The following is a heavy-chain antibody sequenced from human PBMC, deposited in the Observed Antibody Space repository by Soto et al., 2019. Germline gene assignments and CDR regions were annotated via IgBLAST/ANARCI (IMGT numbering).Heavy chain of an antibody. CDR3: ASASTHYYDSSGYY. J-gene: IGHJ4*02. CDR1: GFTFSSYS. V-gene: IGHV3-21*01. CDR2: ISSSSSYI. Sequence: PGGSLRLSCAASGFTFSSYSMNWVRQAPGKGLEWVSSISSSSSYIYYADSVKGRFTISRDNAKNSLYLQMNSLRAEDTAVYYCASASTHYYDSSGYYWGQGTLVTVSS. D-gene: IGHD3-22*01.